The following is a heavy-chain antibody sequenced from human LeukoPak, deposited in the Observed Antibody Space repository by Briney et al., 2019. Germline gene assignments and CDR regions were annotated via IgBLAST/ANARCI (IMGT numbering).Heavy chain of an antibody. Sequence: GRSLRLSCAASGFTFDDYAMHWVRQAPGKGLEWVSGISWNSGNIGYADSVKGRFTVSRDNAKNYLYLQMNSLRPDDTALYYCAKDSNDYGDYGSDFDYWGQGTLVTVSS. D-gene: IGHD4-17*01. CDR1: GFTFDDYA. CDR2: ISWNSGNI. V-gene: IGHV3-9*01. J-gene: IGHJ4*02. CDR3: AKDSNDYGDYGSDFDY.